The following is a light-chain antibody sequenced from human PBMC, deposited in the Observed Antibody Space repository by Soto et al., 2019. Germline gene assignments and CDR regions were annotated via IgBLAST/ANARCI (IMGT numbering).Light chain of an antibody. Sequence: QSALTQPASVSGSPGQSITISCTGTSSDVGSYNLVSWYQQHPGKVPKLMIYEVSKRPSGVYNRFSGSKSGNTASLTISGLQAEEEADYYCCSYAGSSTFAVFGGGTQLTVL. J-gene: IGLJ7*01. CDR1: SSDVGSYNL. CDR2: EVS. CDR3: CSYAGSSTFAV. V-gene: IGLV2-23*02.